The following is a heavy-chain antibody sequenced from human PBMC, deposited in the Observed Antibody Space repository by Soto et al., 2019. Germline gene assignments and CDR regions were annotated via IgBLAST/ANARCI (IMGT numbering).Heavy chain of an antibody. CDR3: ARSDGRY. J-gene: IGHJ4*02. CDR1: GGSISSYY. V-gene: IGHV4-59*01. Sequence: QVQLQESGPGLVKPSETLSLTCTVSGGSISSYYWSWIRQPPGKGLEWIGYIYYTGSTKYNPSLKSRVTISVDTSKNQFSLKLSSVTAADTAVYYCARSDGRYWGQGTLVTVSS. CDR2: IYYTGST.